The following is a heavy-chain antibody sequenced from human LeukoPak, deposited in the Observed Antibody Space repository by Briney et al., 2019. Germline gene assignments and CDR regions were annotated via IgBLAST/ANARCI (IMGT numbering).Heavy chain of an antibody. Sequence: SETLSLTCTVSGGSISSSSYNWGWIRQPPGKGLEWIGSMYYSGSTYYNPSLKSRVTISVDTSKSQFSLKLSSVTAADTAVYYCARDSRIAAAGGNDAFDIWGQGTMVTVSS. CDR2: MYYSGST. CDR3: ARDSRIAAAGGNDAFDI. CDR1: GGSISSSSYN. J-gene: IGHJ3*02. V-gene: IGHV4-39*07. D-gene: IGHD6-13*01.